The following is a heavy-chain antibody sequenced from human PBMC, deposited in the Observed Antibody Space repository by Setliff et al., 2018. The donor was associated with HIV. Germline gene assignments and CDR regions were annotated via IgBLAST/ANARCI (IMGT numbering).Heavy chain of an antibody. J-gene: IGHJ5*02. Sequence: SETLSLTCTVSGGSISSTNHYWGWIRQPPGKGLEWIGNIYYFGITNYNPSLKSRVTISVDTSKNQFSLKLTSVTAPDTATYYCARATSPRPMVRGGWFDPWGQGTLLTVSS. CDR1: GGSISSTNHY. D-gene: IGHD3-16*01. CDR3: ARATSPRPMVRGGWFDP. V-gene: IGHV4-39*01. CDR2: IYYFGIT.